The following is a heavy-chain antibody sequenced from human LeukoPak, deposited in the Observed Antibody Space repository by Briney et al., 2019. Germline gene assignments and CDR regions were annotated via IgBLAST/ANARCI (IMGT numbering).Heavy chain of an antibody. J-gene: IGHJ4*02. CDR3: ATTVMVTVPNYFDY. D-gene: IGHD5-18*01. CDR2: ISGSAGST. Sequence: GGSLRLSCAASGFTFSTYAMSWVRQAPGKGLQWVSSISGSAGSTYYADSVKGRFTISRDNSENTLYLQMNSLRAEDTAVYYCATTVMVTVPNYFDYWGQGTLVTVSS. CDR1: GFTFSTYA. V-gene: IGHV3-23*01.